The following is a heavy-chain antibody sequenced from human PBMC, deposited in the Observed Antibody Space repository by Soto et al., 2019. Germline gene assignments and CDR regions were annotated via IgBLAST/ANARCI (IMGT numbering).Heavy chain of an antibody. Sequence: GGSLRLSCAASGFTFSSYDMSWVRQAPGKGLERVSGISGSGGSTYYADSVKGRFTISRDNSKNTLYLQMNSLRAEDTAVYYCAIARPYYYDSSGYGRYYFDYWGQGTLVTVSS. CDR2: ISGSGGST. D-gene: IGHD3-22*01. CDR3: AIARPYYYDSSGYGRYYFDY. V-gene: IGHV3-23*01. J-gene: IGHJ4*02. CDR1: GFTFSSYD.